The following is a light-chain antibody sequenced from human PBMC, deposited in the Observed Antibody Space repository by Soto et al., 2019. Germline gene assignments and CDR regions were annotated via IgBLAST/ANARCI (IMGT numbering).Light chain of an antibody. Sequence: QSALTEPASVSGSPGHSIAISFTGTSSDIGAYYYVSWYQQHPAKAPKLMIYEVSNRPSGVSNRFSGSKSVNPATLTISGLQAEDEADYYCSSHTSSNTRIFGTGTKVTVL. V-gene: IGLV2-14*03. CDR3: SSHTSSNTRI. CDR1: SSDIGAYYY. J-gene: IGLJ1*01. CDR2: EVS.